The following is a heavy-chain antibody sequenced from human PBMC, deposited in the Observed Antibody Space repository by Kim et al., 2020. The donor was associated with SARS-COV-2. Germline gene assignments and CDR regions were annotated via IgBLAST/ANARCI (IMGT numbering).Heavy chain of an antibody. CDR2: IWYDGSNK. J-gene: IGHJ4*02. CDR3: ARVGEHTAMAYY. CDR1: GFTFSSYG. Sequence: GGSLRLSCAASGFTFSSYGMHWVRQAPGKGLEWVAVIWYDGSNKYYADSVKGRFTISRDNSKNTLYLQMNSLRAEDTAVYYCARVGEHTAMAYYWGQGTLVTVSS. V-gene: IGHV3-33*01. D-gene: IGHD5-18*01.